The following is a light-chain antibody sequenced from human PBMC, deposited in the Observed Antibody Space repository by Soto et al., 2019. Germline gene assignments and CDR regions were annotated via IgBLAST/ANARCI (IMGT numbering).Light chain of an antibody. Sequence: QSVLTQPASVAGSPGQSITISCGGTRSDIGAYYLVSWYQQHPGRAPNLIIYEVSHRFSGLSYRFSGSKSGNTASLTISGIPAEDEGDYYWASFATGGIYVVGTGMKDTLL. CDR3: ASFATGGIYV. CDR1: RSDIGAYYL. V-gene: IGLV2-14*03. J-gene: IGLJ1*01. CDR2: EVS.